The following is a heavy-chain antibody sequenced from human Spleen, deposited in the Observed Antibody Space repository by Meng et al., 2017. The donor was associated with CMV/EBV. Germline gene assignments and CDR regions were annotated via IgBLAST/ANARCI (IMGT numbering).Heavy chain of an antibody. J-gene: IGHJ6*02. CDR1: GHTFNSYG. CDR2: ISSYNSNT. V-gene: IGHV1-18*01. CDR3: ARGRVGITGDNYYYYGMDV. Sequence: ASVKVSCKVSGHTFNSYGITWVRQAPGQGLEWVGWISSYNSNTNYAQKFLGRVTITTDESTSTADMELSSLGSEDTAVYFCARGRVGITGDNYYYYGMDVWGQGTTVTVSS. D-gene: IGHD1-26*01.